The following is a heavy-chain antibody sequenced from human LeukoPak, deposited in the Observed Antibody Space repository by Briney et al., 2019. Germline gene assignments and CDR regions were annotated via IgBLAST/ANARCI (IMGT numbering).Heavy chain of an antibody. CDR2: IYYSGST. Sequence: SETLSLTCTVSGGSISSGGYYWSWIRQHPGKGLEWIGYIYYSGSTYYNPSLKSRVTISVDTSKNQFSLKLSSVTAADTAVYYCARGYCGGDCYEASVGWFDPWGQGTLVTVSS. CDR3: ARGYCGGDCYEASVGWFDP. V-gene: IGHV4-31*03. CDR1: GGSISSGGYY. D-gene: IGHD2-21*02. J-gene: IGHJ5*02.